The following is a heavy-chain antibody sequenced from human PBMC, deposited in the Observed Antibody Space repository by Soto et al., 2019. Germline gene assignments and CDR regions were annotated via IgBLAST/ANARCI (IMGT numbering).Heavy chain of an antibody. D-gene: IGHD2-2*03. CDR3: ARAKPGTSPIGYYHCVLDV. J-gene: IGHJ6*02. CDR2: IIPIFGAP. CDR1: GGTFSSHA. V-gene: IGHV1-69*01. Sequence: QVQLVQSGAEVKKPGSSVKVSCKASGGTFSSHAITWVRQAPGQGLEWMGAIIPIFGAPNYAQKFQGRVTITANPSTSTVCMDLTSRRNDDTAVYYCARAKPGTSPIGYYHCVLDVWGHVTTVTVSS.